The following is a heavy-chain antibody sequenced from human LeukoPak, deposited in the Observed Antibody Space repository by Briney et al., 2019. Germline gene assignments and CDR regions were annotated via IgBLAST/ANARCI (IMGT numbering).Heavy chain of an antibody. J-gene: IGHJ4*02. D-gene: IGHD3-22*01. CDR1: GYTFTSYY. V-gene: IGHV1-46*01. CDR3: ARDVVSGDSSGFTFDY. Sequence: ASVKVSCKASGYTFTSYYMHWVRQAPGQGLEWMGIINPNGGSASYAQKFQGRVTMTRDTSTSTVYMELSSLRSEDTAVYYCARDVVSGDSSGFTFDYWGQGTSVTVSS. CDR2: INPNGGSA.